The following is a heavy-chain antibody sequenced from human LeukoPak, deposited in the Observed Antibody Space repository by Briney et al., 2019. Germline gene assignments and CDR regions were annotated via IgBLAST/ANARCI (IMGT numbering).Heavy chain of an antibody. J-gene: IGHJ3*02. D-gene: IGHD3-22*01. CDR2: ISGYNGKT. Sequence: ASVKVSCKASGYTFNTYGITWVRQAPGQGLEWMGWISGYNGKTKYAQKLQDRVTMTTDTSTTTAYMELRSLRSDDTAVYYCARSGYYYDSSGYYGHFDIWGQGTMVTVSS. CDR3: ARSGYYYDSSGYYGHFDI. V-gene: IGHV1-18*01. CDR1: GYTFNTYG.